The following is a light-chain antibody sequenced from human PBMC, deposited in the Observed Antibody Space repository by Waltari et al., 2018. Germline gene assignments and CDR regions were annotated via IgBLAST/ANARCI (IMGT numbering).Light chain of an antibody. CDR2: EVS. Sequence: QSALTQPASVSGSPGQSITISCTGTSSDVGNYNLVSWYQQHPGKAPKLMIYEVSQRPSGVSNSVSGSTSCNTASLTISGLQPEDETDYYCCSYAGHSTYVFGTGTKVTVL. J-gene: IGLJ1*01. CDR3: CSYAGHSTYV. V-gene: IGLV2-23*02. CDR1: SSDVGNYNL.